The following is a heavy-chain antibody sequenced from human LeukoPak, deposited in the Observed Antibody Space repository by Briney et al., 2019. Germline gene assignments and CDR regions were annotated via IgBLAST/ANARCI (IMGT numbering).Heavy chain of an antibody. D-gene: IGHD6-19*01. CDR1: GFTFSNYS. V-gene: IGHV3-21*01. CDR2: ISSNGTYK. Sequence: TGGSLRLSCAVSGFTFSNYSMSWVRQAPGKGLEWVSSISSNGTYKYYADSVKGRFTISRDNAKNSLYLQMNSLRAEDTAVYYCAKGKDSVAGATNDYWGQGTLVTVSS. J-gene: IGHJ4*02. CDR3: AKGKDSVAGATNDY.